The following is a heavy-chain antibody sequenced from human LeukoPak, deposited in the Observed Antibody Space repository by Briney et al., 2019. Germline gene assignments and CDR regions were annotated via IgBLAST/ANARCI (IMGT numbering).Heavy chain of an antibody. CDR2: INAGNGNT. CDR1: GYTFTSYD. Sequence: ASVKVSCKASGYTFTSYDINWVRQAPGQRLEWMGWINAGNGNTKYSQKFQGRVTITRDTSASTAYMELSSLRSEDTAVYYCARITRVLRYFDYWGQGTLVTVSS. CDR3: ARITRVLRYFDY. J-gene: IGHJ4*02. D-gene: IGHD3-9*01. V-gene: IGHV1-3*01.